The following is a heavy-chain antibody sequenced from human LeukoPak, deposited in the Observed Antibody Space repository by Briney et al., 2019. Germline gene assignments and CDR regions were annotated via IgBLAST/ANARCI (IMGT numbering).Heavy chain of an antibody. CDR3: AKNGEVLSWFDP. CDR1: GFTFSTYA. V-gene: IGHV3-23*01. J-gene: IGHJ5*02. Sequence: GGSLRLSCAASGFTFSTYAMSWVRQAPGKGLEWVSGISGSGGSTYYADSVKGRFTISRDNSKDTLYLQMNSLRAEDTAVYSCAKNGEVLSWFDPWGQGTLVTVSS. CDR2: ISGSGGST. D-gene: IGHD3-10*01.